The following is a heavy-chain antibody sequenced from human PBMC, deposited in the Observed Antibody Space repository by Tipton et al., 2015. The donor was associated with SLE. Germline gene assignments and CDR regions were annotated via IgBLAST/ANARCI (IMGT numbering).Heavy chain of an antibody. CDR2: INHSGST. CDR1: GGSFSGYY. V-gene: IGHV4-34*01. J-gene: IGHJ4*02. Sequence: TLSLTCAVYGGSFSGYYWSWIRQPPGEGLEWIGEINHSGSTNYNPSLKSRVTISVDTSKNQFSLKLSSMTAADTAVYYCARGISSGWWNYWGQGNLVTVSS. D-gene: IGHD6-19*01. CDR3: ARGISSGWWNY.